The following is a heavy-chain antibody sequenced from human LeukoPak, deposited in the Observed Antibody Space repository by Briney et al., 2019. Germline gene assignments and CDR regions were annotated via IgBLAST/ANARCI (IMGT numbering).Heavy chain of an antibody. D-gene: IGHD3-3*01. CDR3: ARERSDFWSGYRPGYFDY. J-gene: IGHJ4*02. CDR1: GGTFSSYA. Sequence: SVKVSCKASGGTFSSYAISWVRQAPGQGLEWMGGIIPIFGTANYAQKFQGRVTITADESTSTAYMELSSLRSEDTAVYYCARERSDFWSGYRPGYFDYWGQGTLVTVSS. V-gene: IGHV1-69*13. CDR2: IIPIFGTA.